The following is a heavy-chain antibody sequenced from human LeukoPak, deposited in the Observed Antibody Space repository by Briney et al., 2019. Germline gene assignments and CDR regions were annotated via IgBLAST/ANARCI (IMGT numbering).Heavy chain of an antibody. CDR1: GYILSELS. D-gene: IGHD1-26*01. V-gene: IGHV1-24*01. CDR2: FDLQNGEI. J-gene: IGHJ4*02. Sequence: GASVKVSCKVSGYILSELSMHWVRQAPGKGLEWMGGFDLQNGEIVFAQKFQGRVTMTEDTSTVTAYMELSSLRSEDTAVYYCTKEAIVGDTRGFDHWGQGTLVTVSS. CDR3: TKEAIVGDTRGFDH.